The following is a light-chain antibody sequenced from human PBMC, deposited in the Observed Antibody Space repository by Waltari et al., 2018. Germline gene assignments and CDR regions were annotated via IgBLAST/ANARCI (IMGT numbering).Light chain of an antibody. CDR1: SSDVGGYTY. Sequence: QSALTQPASVSGSPGQSITISCTGTSSDVGGYTYVSWYQQHPGKAPKLMIYEVSNRAAGVFSRFSGSKSGNTASLTISGLQAEDEADYYCSSYTSSSTRVFGGGTKLTVL. CDR3: SSYTSSSTRV. CDR2: EVS. V-gene: IGLV2-14*01. J-gene: IGLJ3*02.